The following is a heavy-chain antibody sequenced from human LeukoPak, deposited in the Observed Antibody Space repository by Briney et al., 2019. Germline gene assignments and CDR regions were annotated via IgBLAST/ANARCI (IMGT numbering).Heavy chain of an antibody. Sequence: GGSLRLFCAASGFTFSSYGMHWVRQAPGKGLVWVAVISYDGSNKYYADSVKGRFTISRDNSKNTLYLQMNSLRAEDTAVYYCATSIVVVPAATGGTDAFDIWGQGTMVTVSS. J-gene: IGHJ3*02. V-gene: IGHV3-30*03. D-gene: IGHD2-2*01. CDR1: GFTFSSYG. CDR2: ISYDGSNK. CDR3: ATSIVVVPAATGGTDAFDI.